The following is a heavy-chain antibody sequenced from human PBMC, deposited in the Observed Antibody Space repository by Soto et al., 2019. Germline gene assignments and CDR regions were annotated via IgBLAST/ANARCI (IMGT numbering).Heavy chain of an antibody. CDR3: ARTFRFGELRPPNWFDP. CDR1: GGSISSGGYY. CDR2: IYYSGST. D-gene: IGHD3-10*01. V-gene: IGHV4-31*03. Sequence: QVQLQESGPGLVKPSQTLSLTCTVSGGSISSGGYYWSWIRQHPGKGLEWIGYIYYSGSTYYNPSLKSRVTISVDTSKNQFSLKLSSVTAADTAVYYCARTFRFGELRPPNWFDPWGQGTLVTVSS. J-gene: IGHJ5*02.